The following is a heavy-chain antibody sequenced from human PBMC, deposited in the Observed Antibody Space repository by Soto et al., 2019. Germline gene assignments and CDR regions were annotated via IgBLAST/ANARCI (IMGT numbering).Heavy chain of an antibody. CDR2: ISSSSSYI. Sequence: GGSLRLSCAASGFTFSSYSMNWVRQAPGKGLEWVSSISSSSSYIYYADSVKGRFTISRDNAKNSLYLQMNSLRAEDTAVYYCARVYDILTGYTLSGMDVWGQGTTVTVSS. J-gene: IGHJ6*02. D-gene: IGHD3-9*01. V-gene: IGHV3-21*01. CDR1: GFTFSSYS. CDR3: ARVYDILTGYTLSGMDV.